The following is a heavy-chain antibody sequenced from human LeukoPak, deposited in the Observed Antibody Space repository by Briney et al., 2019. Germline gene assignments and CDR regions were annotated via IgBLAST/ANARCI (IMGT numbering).Heavy chain of an antibody. V-gene: IGHV3-66*02. CDR1: GFPVGRSY. J-gene: IGHJ4*02. CDR2: IYSGGPT. CDR3: ARSPSLYYFEN. Sequence: GGSLKLSCAASGFPVGRSYMTWVRQAPGKGLDWVSTIYSGGPTYYADSVKGRFTISRDNSKNTLYLLMNSLRIEDTAVYYRARSPSLYYFENWGQGTLVTVSS.